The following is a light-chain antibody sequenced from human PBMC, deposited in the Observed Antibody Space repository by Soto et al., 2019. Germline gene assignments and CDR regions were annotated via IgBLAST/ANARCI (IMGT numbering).Light chain of an antibody. CDR2: EVF. CDR1: SSDVGSYNR. J-gene: IGLJ1*01. CDR3: NSYTSSNTYV. V-gene: IGLV2-18*02. Sequence: QSVLTQPPSVSGSPGQSVTISCTGTSSDVGSYNRVSWYRQPPGTAPKLMIYEVFNRPSGVPDRFSGSKSGNTASLTISGLQAEDEADYYCNSYTSSNTYVFGTGTRSPS.